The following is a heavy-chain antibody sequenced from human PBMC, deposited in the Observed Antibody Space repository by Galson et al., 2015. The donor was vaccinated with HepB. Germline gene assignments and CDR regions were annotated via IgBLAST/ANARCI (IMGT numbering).Heavy chain of an antibody. J-gene: IGHJ6*02. D-gene: IGHD3-22*01. CDR2: INPSGGST. Sequence: QSGAEVKKPGESLRTSCKASGYTFTSYYMHWVRQAPGQGLEWMGIINPSGGSTSYAQKLQGRVTMTRDTSTSTVYMELSSLRSEDTAVYYCARDSHYYYDSKGEDYYYYYGMDVWGQGTTVTVS. V-gene: IGHV1-46*04. CDR1: GYTFTSYY. CDR3: ARDSHYYYDSKGEDYYYYYGMDV.